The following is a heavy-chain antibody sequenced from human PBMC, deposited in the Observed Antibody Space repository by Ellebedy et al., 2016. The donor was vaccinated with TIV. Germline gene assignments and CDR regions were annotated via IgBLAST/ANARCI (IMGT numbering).Heavy chain of an antibody. V-gene: IGHV3-33*01. CDR2: IWYDGSNK. CDR3: ASGIGSLTY. Sequence: GESLKISXAASGFTFSSYGMHWVRQAPGKGLEWVAVIWYDGSNKYYADSVKGRFTISRDNSKNTLYLQMNGLRAEDTAVYYCASGIGSLTYWGQGTLVTVSS. D-gene: IGHD1-26*01. J-gene: IGHJ4*02. CDR1: GFTFSSYG.